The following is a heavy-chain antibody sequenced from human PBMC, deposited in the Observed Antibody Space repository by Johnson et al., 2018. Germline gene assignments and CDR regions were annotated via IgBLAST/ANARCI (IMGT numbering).Heavy chain of an antibody. Sequence: VQLQESGGGLVQQGGSLRLSCAASGFTFSNYWMHWVRQAPGQGLVWVSRSKRDGSSTNYADSVKGRFTISRDNAKNTLYLQMNRLRVEDTAVYFCARDFSHWGQGTLITVSS. CDR1: GFTFSNYW. CDR2: SKRDGSST. J-gene: IGHJ4*02. CDR3: ARDFSH. V-gene: IGHV3-74*01.